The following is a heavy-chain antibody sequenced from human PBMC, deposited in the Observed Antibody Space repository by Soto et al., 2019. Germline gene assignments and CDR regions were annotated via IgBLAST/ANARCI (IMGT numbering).Heavy chain of an antibody. J-gene: IGHJ4*02. CDR3: ARKIYHWDCGPKLQYYLNY. CDR1: GYSFAGYW. D-gene: IGHD2-21*01. V-gene: IGHV5-10-1*01. CDR2: IDPSDSQT. Sequence: PGESLKISCKGSGYSFAGYWITWVRQMPGKGLEWMGRIDPSDSQTYYSPSFRGHVTISAAKSITTVFLQWSSLRASDTAMYYCARKIYHWDCGPKLQYYLNYWAQGTLVTVSS.